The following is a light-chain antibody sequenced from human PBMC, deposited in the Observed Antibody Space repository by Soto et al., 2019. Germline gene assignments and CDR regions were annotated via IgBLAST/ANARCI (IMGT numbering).Light chain of an antibody. Sequence: QAVLTQPRSVSGSPGQSVTISCTGTSSDVGGYNYVSWYQQHPGKAPKLMIYDVSKRPSGVPDRFSGSKSGNTASLTISGLQAEDEADYYCCSYAGSYTEVFGPGTKVTGL. CDR2: DVS. CDR3: CSYAGSYTEV. J-gene: IGLJ1*01. V-gene: IGLV2-11*01. CDR1: SSDVGGYNY.